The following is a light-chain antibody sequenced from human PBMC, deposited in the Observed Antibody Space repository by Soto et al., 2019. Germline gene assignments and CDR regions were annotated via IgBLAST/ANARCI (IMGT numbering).Light chain of an antibody. CDR3: QQRSNWPLT. CDR1: QSFSSY. J-gene: IGKJ4*01. V-gene: IGKV3-11*01. Sequence: EIVLTQSPDTLSLSPGERATLSCRASQSFSSYLAWYQQKPGQAPRLLIYDASNRATGIPARFSGSESGTDFTLTISSLEPEDFAVYYCQQRSNWPLTFGGGTKVEIK. CDR2: DAS.